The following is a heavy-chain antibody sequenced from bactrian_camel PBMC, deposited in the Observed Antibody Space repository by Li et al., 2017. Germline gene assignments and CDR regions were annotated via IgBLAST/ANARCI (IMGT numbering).Heavy chain of an antibody. V-gene: IGHV3-2*01. Sequence: HVQLVESGGGLVQPGGSLRLSCAASEFTFSTTYINWVRQAPGKGLEWVSSIYNDGRSINYADSVKGRFTVSRDNSKNTVWLQMNSLKSEDTALYYCAAVGGGPAAHTIVVVKTPADFSYWGQGTQVTVS. CDR2: IYNDGRSI. CDR1: EFTFSTTY. J-gene: IGHJ6*01. D-gene: IGHD2*01. CDR3: AAVGGGPAAHTIVVVKTPADFSY.